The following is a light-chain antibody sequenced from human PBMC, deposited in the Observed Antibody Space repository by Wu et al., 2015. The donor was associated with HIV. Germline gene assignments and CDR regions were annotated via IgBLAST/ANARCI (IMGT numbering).Light chain of an antibody. Sequence: DIQMTQSPSTLSASVGDRVTITCRASQSIGTWLAWYQQKPGKVPSLLIYKASTLQSGVPSRFSGSGSGTEFTLTISSLQPDDLASYYCQHYHSYPYSFGMGTKL. V-gene: IGKV1-5*03. CDR3: QHYHSYPYS. CDR1: QSIGTW. J-gene: IGKJ2*03. CDR2: KAS.